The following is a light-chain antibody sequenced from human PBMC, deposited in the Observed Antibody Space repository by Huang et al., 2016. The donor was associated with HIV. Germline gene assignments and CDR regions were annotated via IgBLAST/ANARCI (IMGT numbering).Light chain of an antibody. CDR2: GSS. J-gene: IGKJ1*01. V-gene: IGKV3-15*01. CDR3: QQYNTSPRT. CDR1: QSVFKN. Sequence: ENLMTQSPSTLSVSPGESATLSCRASQSVFKNLAWYQQKPGQAPELLIYGSSTRAAGIPARVSGSGSGTDFTLTISSLQSEDFAVYYCQQYNTSPRTFGQGTKVEV.